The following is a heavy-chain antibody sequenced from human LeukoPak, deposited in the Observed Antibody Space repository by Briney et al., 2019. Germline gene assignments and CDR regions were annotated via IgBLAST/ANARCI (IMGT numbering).Heavy chain of an antibody. V-gene: IGHV4-59*01. J-gene: IGHJ4*02. Sequence: PSETLSLTCTVSGGSISSYYWSWIRQPPGKGLEWIGYIYYSGSTNYNPPLKSRVTISVDTSKNQFSLKLSSVTAADTAVYYCARGEFGDGYNSSPFDYWGQGTLVTVSS. CDR3: ARGEFGDGYNSSPFDY. D-gene: IGHD5-24*01. CDR1: GGSISSYY. CDR2: IYYSGST.